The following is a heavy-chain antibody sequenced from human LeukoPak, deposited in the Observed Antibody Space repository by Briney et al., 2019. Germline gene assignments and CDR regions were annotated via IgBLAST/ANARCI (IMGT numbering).Heavy chain of an antibody. Sequence: SETLSLTCTVSGGSISSGSYYWSWIRQPAGKGLEWIGRIYTSGSTNYNPSLKSRVTISVDTSKNQFSLKLSSVTAADTAVYYCARVLGYHYYYYMDVWGKGTTVTVSS. CDR3: ARVLGYHYYYYMDV. CDR1: GGSISSGSYY. V-gene: IGHV4-61*02. J-gene: IGHJ6*03. CDR2: IYTSGST. D-gene: IGHD1-26*01.